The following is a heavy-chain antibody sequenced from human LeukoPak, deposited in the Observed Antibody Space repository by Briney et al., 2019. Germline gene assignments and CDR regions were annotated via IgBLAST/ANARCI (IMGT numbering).Heavy chain of an antibody. D-gene: IGHD6-6*01. CDR1: GFTFSGSA. CDR2: IRSKANSYAT. CDR3: TNLEYSSSSVWFDP. J-gene: IGHJ5*02. Sequence: GGSLRLSCAASGFTFSGSAMHWVRQASGKGLEWVGRIRSKANSYATAYAASVKGRFTISRDDSKNTAYLQMNDLKTEDTAVYYCTNLEYSSSSVWFDPWGQGTLVTVSS. V-gene: IGHV3-73*01.